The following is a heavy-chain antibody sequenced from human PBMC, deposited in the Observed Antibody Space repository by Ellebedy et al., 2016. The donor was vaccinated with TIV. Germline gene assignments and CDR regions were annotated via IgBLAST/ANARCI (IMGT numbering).Heavy chain of an antibody. D-gene: IGHD3-16*01. CDR3: ARIGGGVSGTSFDV. CDR1: GYTFTSYG. J-gene: IGHJ3*01. Sequence: AASVKVSCKASGYTFTSYGISWVRQAPGRGLEWMGWLSSYKGNTKYAQKFQGRVTMTTDTSTSTTYMELRGLRTDDTALYYCARIGGGVSGTSFDVWGQGTIVTVSS. V-gene: IGHV1-18*04. CDR2: LSSYKGNT.